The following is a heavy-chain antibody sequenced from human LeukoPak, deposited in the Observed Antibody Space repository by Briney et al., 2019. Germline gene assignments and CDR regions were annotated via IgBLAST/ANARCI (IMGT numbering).Heavy chain of an antibody. CDR2: VDWDDDK. D-gene: IGHD3-9*01. CDR3: ARMTGYYRGGFDY. Sequence: QTLSLTCTFSGFSLSTSGMCVSWIRPPPGKALEWLERVDWDDDKYYSRSLKTRLTISKDTSKKQVVLTITNMDPVDTATYYCARMTGYYRGGFDYWGQGTLVTVSS. CDR1: GFSLSTSGMC. V-gene: IGHV2-70*11. J-gene: IGHJ4*02.